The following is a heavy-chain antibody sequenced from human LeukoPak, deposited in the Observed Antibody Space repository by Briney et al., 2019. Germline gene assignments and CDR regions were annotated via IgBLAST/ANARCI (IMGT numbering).Heavy chain of an antibody. CDR2: ISSSSSYI. J-gene: IGHJ6*03. CDR3: ARDGDTVLTRGYYYYMDV. Sequence: GGSLRLSCAASGFTFSSYTMNWVRQAPGKGLEWVSSISSSSSYIYYADAVKGRFTISRDNAKNSLYLQMNSLRAEDTAVYYCARDGDTVLTRGYYYYMDVWGKGTTVTISS. V-gene: IGHV3-21*01. CDR1: GFTFSSYT. D-gene: IGHD4-23*01.